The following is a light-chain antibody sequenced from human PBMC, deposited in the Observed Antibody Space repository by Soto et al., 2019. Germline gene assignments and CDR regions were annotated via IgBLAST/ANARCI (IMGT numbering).Light chain of an antibody. V-gene: IGKV1-39*01. CDR1: QTISSY. CDR2: AAS. Sequence: DIQMTQSPPSLSASVGDRVTITCRASQTISSYLNWYQQKPGKAPKLLIYAASTLQSGVPSRFSGSGSVTDFTLTISSLQPEDFATYYCQQSHGIPYTFGQGTKLESK. J-gene: IGKJ2*01. CDR3: QQSHGIPYT.